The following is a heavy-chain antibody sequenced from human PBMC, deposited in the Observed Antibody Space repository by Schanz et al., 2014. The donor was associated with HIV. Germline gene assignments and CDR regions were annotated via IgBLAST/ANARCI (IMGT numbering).Heavy chain of an antibody. J-gene: IGHJ6*02. CDR3: AKDRNHYDSRYRGKGNYYYYYGMDV. CDR1: GFTFDNYG. Sequence: QLLESGGGVVQPGRSLRLSCVASGFTFDNYGMHWVRQAPGKGLEWVAVMSYDGITKNYADSVKGRFTISRDNSKNTLNLQMKSLRAEDTAVYYCAKDRNHYDSRYRGKGNYYYYYGMDVWGQGTTVTVSS. CDR2: MSYDGITK. V-gene: IGHV3-30*18. D-gene: IGHD3-22*01.